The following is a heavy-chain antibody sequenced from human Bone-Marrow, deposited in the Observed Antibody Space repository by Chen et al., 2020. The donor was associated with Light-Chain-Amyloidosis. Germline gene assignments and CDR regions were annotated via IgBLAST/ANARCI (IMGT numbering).Heavy chain of an antibody. V-gene: IGHV3-9*01. J-gene: IGHJ6*03. CDR1: GFTFVDFA. D-gene: IGHD1-1*01. Sequence: EAQLVVSGGGLVQPGRSLTLPCAASGFTFVDFAMHWVRQAPGKGLEWVSGISWNSGIMGYAESGRGRFNISRDNAKNSLDLQMNSLRPEDTALYYCVKSFAPHWYYMDVWGKGTSVTVSS. CDR3: VKSFAPHWYYMDV. CDR2: ISWNSGIM.